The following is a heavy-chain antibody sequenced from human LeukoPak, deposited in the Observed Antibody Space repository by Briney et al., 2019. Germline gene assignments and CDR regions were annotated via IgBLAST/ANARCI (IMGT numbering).Heavy chain of an antibody. D-gene: IGHD1-26*01. CDR3: VRRSPIGTYDY. J-gene: IGHJ4*02. CDR2: INDNGGAT. Sequence: GGSLRLSCAASGFTFSTSSMHWVRQAPGKGLDYVSAINDNGGATYYASSVKGRFTISRDNSKNTLYLQMGSLTAEDMAVYYCVRRSPIGTYDYWGQGTLVTVAS. V-gene: IGHV3-64*01. CDR1: GFTFSTSS.